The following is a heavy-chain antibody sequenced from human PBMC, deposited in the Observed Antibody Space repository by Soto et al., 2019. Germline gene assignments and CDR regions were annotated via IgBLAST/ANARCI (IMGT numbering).Heavy chain of an antibody. CDR1: GGSISSGGYY. CDR3: ARFYSGYDLNTVTSSFDY. Sequence: SETLSLTCTVSGGSISSGGYYWILIRQHPGKGLEWIGYIYYSGSTYYNPSLKSRVTISVDTSKNQFSLKLSSVTAADTAVYYCARFYSGYDLNTVTSSFDYWGQGTLVTVSS. D-gene: IGHD5-12*01. CDR2: IYYSGST. J-gene: IGHJ4*02. V-gene: IGHV4-31*03.